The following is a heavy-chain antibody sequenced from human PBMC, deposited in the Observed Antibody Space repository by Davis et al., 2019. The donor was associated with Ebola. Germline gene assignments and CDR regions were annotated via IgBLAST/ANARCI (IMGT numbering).Heavy chain of an antibody. CDR3: ARARKTYYYDSSGYGAVVDAFDI. CDR2: INHSGST. J-gene: IGHJ3*02. CDR1: GGSFSGYY. Sequence: SETLSLTCAVYGGSFSGYYWSWIRQPPGKGLEWIGEINHSGSTNYNPSLKSRVTISVDTSKNQFSLKLSSVTAADTAVYYCARARKTYYYDSSGYGAVVDAFDIWGQGTMVTVSS. V-gene: IGHV4-34*01. D-gene: IGHD3-22*01.